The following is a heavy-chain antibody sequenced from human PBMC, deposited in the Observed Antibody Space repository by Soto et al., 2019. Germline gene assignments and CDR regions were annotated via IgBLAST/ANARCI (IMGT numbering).Heavy chain of an antibody. CDR2: ISGSGGRT. D-gene: IGHD2-15*01. J-gene: IGHJ4*02. Sequence: DVQLLESGGGLVQPGESLRLSCAASGFIFGSYALSWVRQAPGKGLEWVSAISGSGGRTYYADSMKGRLTISRDNSENTLYLQINTLRADDTAVYYCAIDDCDSTRCYGQCSGATCYPGHWGQGTLVTVPS. CDR3: AIDDCDSTRCYGQCSGATCYPGH. CDR1: GFIFGSYA. V-gene: IGHV3-23*01.